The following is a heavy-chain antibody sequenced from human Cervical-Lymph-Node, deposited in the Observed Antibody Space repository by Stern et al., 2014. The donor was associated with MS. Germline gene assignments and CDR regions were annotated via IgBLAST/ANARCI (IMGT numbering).Heavy chain of an antibody. J-gene: IGHJ4*02. Sequence: QVQLQQWGAGLLKPSETLSLTCAVYGGSFSGYYWSWIRQPPGKGLEWIGEIYHRGITNYNQSLKSRVTILADTSKNQFSLKLSSVTAADTAVYYCARRPPVAGTSRLDYWGQGTLVTVSS. CDR3: ARRPPVAGTSRLDY. V-gene: IGHV4-34*01. CDR2: IYHRGIT. CDR1: GGSFSGYY. D-gene: IGHD6-19*01.